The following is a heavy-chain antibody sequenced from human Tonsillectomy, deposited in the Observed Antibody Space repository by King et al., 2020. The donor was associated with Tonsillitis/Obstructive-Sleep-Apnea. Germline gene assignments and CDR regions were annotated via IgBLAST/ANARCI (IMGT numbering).Heavy chain of an antibody. V-gene: IGHV1-18*01. CDR3: AREGWDQSPFDY. D-gene: IGHD1-26*01. Sequence: QLVQSGAEVKKPGASVKVSCKASDYTFTNYGISWVRQAPGQGLEWMGWISAYNGHTNYAQKLQGRVTMTTDTSTSTAYMDLRSLRSADTAVYYCAREGWDQSPFDYWGQGTLVTVSS. CDR2: ISAYNGHT. CDR1: DYTFTNYG. J-gene: IGHJ4*02.